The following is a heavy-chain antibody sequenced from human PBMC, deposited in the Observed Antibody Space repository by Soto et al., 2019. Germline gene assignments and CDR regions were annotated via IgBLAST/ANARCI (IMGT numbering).Heavy chain of an antibody. CDR1: EYSFTNYW. V-gene: IGHV5-10-1*01. D-gene: IGHD2-2*01. Sequence: GESLKISCQASEYSFTNYWITWVRQMPGKGLEWMGRIDPSDSYTNYSPSFQGHVTISADKSISTAYLQWSSLQASDTAIYYCARLKTDIGGVPAIMPHYNWFDPWGQGTLVTVSS. J-gene: IGHJ5*02. CDR3: ARLKTDIGGVPAIMPHYNWFDP. CDR2: IDPSDSYT.